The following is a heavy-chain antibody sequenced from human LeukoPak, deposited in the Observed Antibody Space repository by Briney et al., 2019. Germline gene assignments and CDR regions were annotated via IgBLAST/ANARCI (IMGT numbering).Heavy chain of an antibody. CDR1: GFTFDDYA. V-gene: IGHV3-9*01. CDR2: ISWNSGSI. D-gene: IGHD1-26*01. J-gene: IGHJ4*02. CDR3: AKSSGSYSYYFDY. Sequence: GGSLRLSCAASGFTFDDYAMHWVRQAPGKGLEWVSGISWNSGSIGYADSVKGRFTISRDNSKNTLYLQMNSLRAEDTAVYYCAKSSGSYSYYFDYWGQGTLVTVSS.